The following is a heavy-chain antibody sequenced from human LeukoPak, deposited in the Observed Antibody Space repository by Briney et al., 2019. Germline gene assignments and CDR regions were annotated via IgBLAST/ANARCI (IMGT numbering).Heavy chain of an antibody. CDR1: GFILSTYW. CDR2: IKQDGSEK. CDR3: ARVPAMEPPQAPTWDY. Sequence: GGSLRLSCAASGFILSTYWMSRVRQAPGKGLEWVANIKQDGSEKYYVDSVKGRFTISRGNAKNSLYLQMNSLRAEDTAVYYCARVPAMEPPQAPTWDYWGQGTLVTVSS. D-gene: IGHD5-18*01. V-gene: IGHV3-7*01. J-gene: IGHJ4*02.